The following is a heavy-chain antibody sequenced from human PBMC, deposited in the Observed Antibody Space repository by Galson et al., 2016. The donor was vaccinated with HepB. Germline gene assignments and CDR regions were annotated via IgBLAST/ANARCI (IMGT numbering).Heavy chain of an antibody. Sequence: SETLSLTCTVYGGSFSGYYWSWIRQPPGKGLEWIGEINDSGSTNYNPSLKSRVTISVDTSKNQSSLKVSSVTAADTAVYYCARRPAMTYYYYGMDVWGQGTTVTVSS. J-gene: IGHJ6*02. CDR1: GGSFSGYY. D-gene: IGHD2-2*01. V-gene: IGHV4-34*01. CDR3: ARRPAMTYYYYGMDV. CDR2: INDSGST.